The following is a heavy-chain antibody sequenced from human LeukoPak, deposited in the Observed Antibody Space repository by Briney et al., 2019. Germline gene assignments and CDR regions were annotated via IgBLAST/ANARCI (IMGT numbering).Heavy chain of an antibody. CDR1: GDSISSTNYY. CDR2: ISNSGTT. Sequence: SETLSLTCTVSGDSISSTNYYWGWIRQPPGKGLEWIGSISNSGTTYYNPSLKSRVTISVDTSKNQFSLKVSSVTAADTAVYYCATQRVMQDRATWFDPWGQGTLVTVSS. CDR3: ATQRVMQDRATWFDP. D-gene: IGHD2-8*01. J-gene: IGHJ5*02. V-gene: IGHV4-39*01.